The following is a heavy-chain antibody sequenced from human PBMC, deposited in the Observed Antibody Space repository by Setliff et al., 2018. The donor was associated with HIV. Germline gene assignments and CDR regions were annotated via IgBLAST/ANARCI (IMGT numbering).Heavy chain of an antibody. CDR2: INHSGST. D-gene: IGHD4-17*01. CDR3: ARESPDYYGDYRNAFDI. CDR1: GGSFSGYY. Sequence: SETLSLTCAVYGGSFSGYYWSWIRQPPGKGLEWIGEINHSGSTNYNPSLKSRVTISVDTSKNQFSLKLSSVAAADTAVYYCARESPDYYGDYRNAFDIWGQGTMVTVSS. J-gene: IGHJ3*02. V-gene: IGHV4-34*01.